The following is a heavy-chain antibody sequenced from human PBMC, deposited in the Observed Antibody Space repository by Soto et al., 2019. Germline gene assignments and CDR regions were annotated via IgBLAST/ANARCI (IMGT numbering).Heavy chain of an antibody. CDR3: ARRWRPTRYLYYFDY. CDR1: GGSISSSSYY. Sequence: QLQLQESGPGLVKPSATLSLTCTVSGGSISSSSYYWGWIRQPPGKGLEWIGSIYYSGSTYYNPSLKSRVTISVDTSKNQFSLKLSSVTAADTAVYYCARRWRPTRYLYYFDYWGQGTLVTVSS. D-gene: IGHD1-1*01. V-gene: IGHV4-39*01. CDR2: IYYSGST. J-gene: IGHJ4*02.